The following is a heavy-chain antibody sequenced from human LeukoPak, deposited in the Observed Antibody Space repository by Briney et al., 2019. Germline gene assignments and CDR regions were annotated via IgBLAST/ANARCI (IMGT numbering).Heavy chain of an antibody. CDR3: ARDPDAVYSGYDSDWFDP. CDR2: ISAYNGNT. D-gene: IGHD5-12*01. Sequence: ASVNVSCKASGYTFTSYGISWVRQAPGQGLEWMGWISAYNGNTNYAQKLQGRVTMTTGTSTSTAYMELRSLRSDDTAVYYCARDPDAVYSGYDSDWFDPWGQGTLVTVSS. J-gene: IGHJ5*02. CDR1: GYTFTSYG. V-gene: IGHV1-18*04.